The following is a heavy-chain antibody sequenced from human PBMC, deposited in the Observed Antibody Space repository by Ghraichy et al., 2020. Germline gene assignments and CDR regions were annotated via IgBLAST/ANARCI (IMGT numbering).Heavy chain of an antibody. J-gene: IGHJ3*02. CDR2: ISSSSSYI. V-gene: IGHV3-21*01. D-gene: IGHD3-22*01. Sequence: GGSLRLSCAASGFTFSSYSMNWVRQAPGKGLEWVSSISSSSSYIYYADSVKGRFTISRDNAKNSLYLQMNSLRAEDTAVYYCARETYYYDSSGYYYPHAFDIWGQGTMVTVSS. CDR3: ARETYYYDSSGYYYPHAFDI. CDR1: GFTFSSYS.